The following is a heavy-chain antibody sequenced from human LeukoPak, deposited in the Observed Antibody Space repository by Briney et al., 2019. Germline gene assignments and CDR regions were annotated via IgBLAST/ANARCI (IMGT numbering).Heavy chain of an antibody. V-gene: IGHV3-21*01. CDR2: ITASSKYT. CDR3: ARNLQTSGWNVNY. J-gene: IGHJ4*02. D-gene: IGHD6-19*01. CDR1: GFTFTSYS. Sequence: GGSLRLSCAASGFTFTSYSMNWVRQAPGKGLEWVSSITASSKYTYYADSVKGRFTISRDNAKNSLYLQMNSLRAEDTAVYYCARNLQTSGWNVNYWGRGTLVTVSS.